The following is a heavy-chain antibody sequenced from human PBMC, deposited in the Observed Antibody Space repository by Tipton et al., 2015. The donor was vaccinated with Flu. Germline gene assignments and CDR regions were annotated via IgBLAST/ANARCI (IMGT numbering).Heavy chain of an antibody. Sequence: TLSLTCTVSQYSISSSDYWGWIRKPPGRGLQWIGMLYHSGDTYHNPSFRSRATMSVDTSKNQFSLRLSSATAADTALYYCARDLRGYSGYTGGDAFDMWGQGIMVTVSS. CDR3: ARDLRGYSGYTGGDAFDM. CDR1: QYSISSSDY. V-gene: IGHV4-38-2*02. CDR2: LYHSGDT. D-gene: IGHD5-12*01. J-gene: IGHJ3*02.